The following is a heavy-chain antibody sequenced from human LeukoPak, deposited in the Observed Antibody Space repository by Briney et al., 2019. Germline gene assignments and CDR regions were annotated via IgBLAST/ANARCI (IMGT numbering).Heavy chain of an antibody. CDR3: AREYSSSHFDY. CDR2: MNPNSGNT. D-gene: IGHD6-6*01. J-gene: IGHJ4*02. CDR1: GYTFTSYD. Sequence: ASVKVSCKASGYTFTSYDINWVRQATGQGLEWMGWMNPNSGNTGYAQKFQGRVTITRNTSISTAYMELSSLRSEDTAVYYCAREYSSSHFDYWGQGTLVTVPS. V-gene: IGHV1-8*01.